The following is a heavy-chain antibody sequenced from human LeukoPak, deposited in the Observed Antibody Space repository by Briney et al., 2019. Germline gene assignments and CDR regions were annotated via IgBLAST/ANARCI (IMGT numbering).Heavy chain of an antibody. D-gene: IGHD2-21*02. V-gene: IGHV3-74*01. Sequence: GSLRLSCAASAFTFRSYWMHWVRQARGKGLGWVSRINSDGSSTSYADSVKGRFTISRDNAKNTLYLQMNSLRAEDTAVYYCARVPAQHIVVVTHDAFDIWGQGTMVTVSS. CDR3: ARVPAQHIVVVTHDAFDI. CDR1: AFTFRSYW. J-gene: IGHJ3*02. CDR2: INSDGSST.